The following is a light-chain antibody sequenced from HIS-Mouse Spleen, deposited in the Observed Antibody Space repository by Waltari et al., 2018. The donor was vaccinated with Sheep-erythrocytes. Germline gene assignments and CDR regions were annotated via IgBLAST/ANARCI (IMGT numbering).Light chain of an antibody. CDR3: QQSYSTPPT. Sequence: DIQMTQSPSSLSASVGDRVTLTCRASQSISSYLNWYQQKPGKAPKLLIYAASSLQSGVPSRFSGSGSGTDFTLTISSLQPEDFATYYCQQSYSTPPTFGGGTK. CDR1: QSISSY. CDR2: AAS. V-gene: IGKV1-39*01. J-gene: IGKJ4*01.